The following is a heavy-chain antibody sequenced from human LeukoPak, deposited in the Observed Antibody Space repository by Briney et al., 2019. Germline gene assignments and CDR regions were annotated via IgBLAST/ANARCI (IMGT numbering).Heavy chain of an antibody. CDR2: IYYSGST. Sequence: SETLSLTCTVSGGSISSYYWSWIRQPPGKGLEWIGYIYYSGSTNYNPSLKSRDTISVDTSKNQFSLKLSSVTAADTAVYYCARAARYSSSWSGIGWFDPWGQGTLVTVSS. D-gene: IGHD6-13*01. V-gene: IGHV4-59*01. CDR3: ARAARYSSSWSGIGWFDP. J-gene: IGHJ5*02. CDR1: GGSISSYY.